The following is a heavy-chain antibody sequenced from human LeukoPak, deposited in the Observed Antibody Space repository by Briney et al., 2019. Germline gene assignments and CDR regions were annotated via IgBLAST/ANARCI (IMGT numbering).Heavy chain of an antibody. CDR1: GYTFTGYY. CDR2: INPNSGGT. Sequence: ASVKVSCKASGYTFTGYYIHWVRQAPGQGLEWMGWINPNSGGTNYAQKFQGRVTMTRDTSISTAYMELSRLRSDDTAVYYCARTTLGRYDILTGYGYWGQGTLVTVSS. J-gene: IGHJ4*02. D-gene: IGHD3-9*01. CDR3: ARTTLGRYDILTGYGY. V-gene: IGHV1-2*02.